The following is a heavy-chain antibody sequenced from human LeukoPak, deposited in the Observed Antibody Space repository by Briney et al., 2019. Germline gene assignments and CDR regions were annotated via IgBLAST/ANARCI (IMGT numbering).Heavy chain of an antibody. D-gene: IGHD3-10*01. CDR1: GFTFSTFA. CDR2: IFPSGGEI. Sequence: GGSLRLSCEASGFTFSTFAMIWVRQPPGKGLEWVSSIFPSGGEIHYADSVRGRFTISRDNSKNTLYLQMNSLRAEDTAVYYCAKTFVWFGGPFDYWGQGTLVTVSS. J-gene: IGHJ4*02. CDR3: AKTFVWFGGPFDY. V-gene: IGHV3-23*01.